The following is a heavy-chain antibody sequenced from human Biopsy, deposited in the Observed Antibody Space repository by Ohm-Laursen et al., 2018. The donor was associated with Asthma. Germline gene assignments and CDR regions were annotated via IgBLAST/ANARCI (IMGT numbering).Heavy chain of an antibody. J-gene: IGHJ4*01. Sequence: GASVKVSCNASGVALSGYTFEWVRQARGLGLEWIAWIVFASGATNYAQNFQDRLTVTRDMSAGSVSMELRGLSSTDTAVYYCAAGRTSLQGGSLIWGQGTLVSVSS. CDR3: AAGRTSLQGGSLI. CDR1: GVALSGYT. CDR2: IVFASGAT. V-gene: IGHV1-58*01. D-gene: IGHD2-15*01.